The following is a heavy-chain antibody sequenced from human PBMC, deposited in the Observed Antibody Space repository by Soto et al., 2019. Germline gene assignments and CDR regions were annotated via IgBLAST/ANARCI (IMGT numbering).Heavy chain of an antibody. Sequence: QVQLQQWGAGLLKPSETLSLTCDVSGGSLTDYYWTWIRQSPGTGLEWIGEINHSGSTNYNPSLTSRVTISIDTSKNLFSLKLPSVTAADTAVYYCARGFFRQLVRGYWFDSWGQGTLVTVSS. D-gene: IGHD6-13*01. J-gene: IGHJ5*01. CDR3: ARGFFRQLVRGYWFDS. V-gene: IGHV4-34*01. CDR2: INHSGST. CDR1: GGSLTDYY.